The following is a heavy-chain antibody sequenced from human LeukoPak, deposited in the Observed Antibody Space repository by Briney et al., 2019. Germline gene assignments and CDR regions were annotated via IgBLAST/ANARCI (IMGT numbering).Heavy chain of an antibody. CDR2: IRNNGDNK. V-gene: IGHV3-30*02. J-gene: IGHJ4*02. Sequence: WGSLRLSCAASGFTFSTYGMHWVRQVPGKGLEWVSFIRNNGDNKYYADSVRGRFTISRDNSKNTLYLQMNTLRTDDTAVYYCVTSKGAGYFDYWGQGTLVTVSS. D-gene: IGHD6-19*01. CDR1: GFTFSTYG. CDR3: VTSKGAGYFDY.